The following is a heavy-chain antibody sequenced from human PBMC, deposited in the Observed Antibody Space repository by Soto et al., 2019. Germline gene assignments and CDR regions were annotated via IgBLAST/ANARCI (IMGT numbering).Heavy chain of an antibody. CDR1: GYTLTELS. CDR2: FDPEDGET. CDR3: ARGPREGIAVAGIFFDY. D-gene: IGHD6-19*01. J-gene: IGHJ4*02. Sequence: ASVKVSCKVSGYTLTELSMHWVRQAPGKGLEWMGGFDPEDGETIYAQKFQGRVTMTEDTSTDTAYMELSSLRSEDTAVYYCARGPREGIAVAGIFFDYWGQGTLVTVSS. V-gene: IGHV1-24*01.